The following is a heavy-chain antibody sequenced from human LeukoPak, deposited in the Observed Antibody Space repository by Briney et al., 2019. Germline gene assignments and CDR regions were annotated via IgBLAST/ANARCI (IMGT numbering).Heavy chain of an antibody. Sequence: GGSLRLSCAASGFTFSSYWMSWVRQTRGKGLEWVANIKPDGSERYYVESVNGRFTISRDNAKNSLYLQMNSLRAEDTALYYCARAGLYNWNYEGTAYFDYWGQGTLVTVSS. J-gene: IGHJ4*02. CDR3: ARAGLYNWNYEGTAYFDY. D-gene: IGHD1-7*01. CDR2: IKPDGSER. V-gene: IGHV3-7*03. CDR1: GFTFSSYW.